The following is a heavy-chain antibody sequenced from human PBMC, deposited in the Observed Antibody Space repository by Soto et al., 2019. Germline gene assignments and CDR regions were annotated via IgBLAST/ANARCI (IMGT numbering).Heavy chain of an antibody. Sequence: ASVKVSCKASGFTFTSSAFQWVRQARGQRLEWIGWIAVGSGYTNYAQRFQDRVTLTRDMSTATTYMELSRLASEDTAIYYCAADATAWQQMVPSDYWGQGTLVTVSS. D-gene: IGHD2-8*01. CDR2: IAVGSGYT. V-gene: IGHV1-58*01. CDR1: GFTFTSSA. CDR3: AADATAWQQMVPSDY. J-gene: IGHJ4*02.